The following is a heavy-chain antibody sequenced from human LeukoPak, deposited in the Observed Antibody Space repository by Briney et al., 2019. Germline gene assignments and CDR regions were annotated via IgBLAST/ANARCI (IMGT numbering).Heavy chain of an antibody. V-gene: IGHV3-30*04. CDR2: ISNDGNDK. D-gene: IGHD3-9*01. J-gene: IGHJ6*02. CDR1: GFTFSTYA. CDR3: ARDSAITIFFSPLMDV. Sequence: GGSLRLSCAASGFTFSTYAMQWVRQAPGKGLEWVAVISNDGNDKYYADSVKGRFTICRDNSKNTLYLQMNSLRLEDTAVYYCARDSAITIFFSPLMDVWGQGTTVTVSS.